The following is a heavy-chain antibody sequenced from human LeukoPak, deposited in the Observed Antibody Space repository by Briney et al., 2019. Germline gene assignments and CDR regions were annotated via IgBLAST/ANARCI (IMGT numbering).Heavy chain of an antibody. V-gene: IGHV1-18*01. CDR3: ARDVGEHYDSSGDLDY. CDR2: ISAYNGNT. J-gene: IGHJ4*02. Sequence: ASVTVSCKASGYTFTSYGISWVRQAPGQGLEWMGWISAYNGNTNYAQKLQGRVTMTTDTSTSTAYMELRSLRSDDTAVYYCARDVGEHYDSSGDLDYWGQGTLVTVSS. CDR1: GYTFTSYG. D-gene: IGHD3-22*01.